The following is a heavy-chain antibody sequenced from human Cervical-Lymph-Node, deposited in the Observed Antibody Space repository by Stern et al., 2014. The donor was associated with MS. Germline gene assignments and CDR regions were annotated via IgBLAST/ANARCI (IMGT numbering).Heavy chain of an antibody. CDR3: ATDGRESDTSGSLFDS. D-gene: IGHD3-22*01. CDR2: VHYRGST. J-gene: IGHJ4*02. CDR1: GGSIRTVTYF. V-gene: IGHV4-39*01. Sequence: QVQLQESGPGLVKPSETLSLTCTVSGGSIRTVTYFWAWIRQSPGKGLEWIGSVHYRGSTYYNPSLKSRVTISVDTSQTQLSLKLTSLTAADTAVYYCATDGRESDTSGSLFDSWGQGTLVTVSS.